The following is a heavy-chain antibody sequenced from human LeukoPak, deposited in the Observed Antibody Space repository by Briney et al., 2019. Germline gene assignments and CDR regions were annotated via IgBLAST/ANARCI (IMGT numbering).Heavy chain of an antibody. CDR1: GFTFSSYS. CDR3: ARDGERLLWGYYYYYMDV. Sequence: LGGSLRLSCAASGFTFSSYSMNWVRQAPGKGLEWVSSISSSSSYIYYADSVKGRFTISRDNAKNSLYLQMNSLRAEDTAVYYCARDGERLLWGYYYYYMDVWGKGTTVTVSS. J-gene: IGHJ6*03. V-gene: IGHV3-21*01. D-gene: IGHD3-3*01. CDR2: ISSSSSYI.